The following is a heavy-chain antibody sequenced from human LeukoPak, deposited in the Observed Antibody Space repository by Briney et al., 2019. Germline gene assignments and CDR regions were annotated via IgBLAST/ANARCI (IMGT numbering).Heavy chain of an antibody. Sequence: ASVKVSCKASGYTFTSYGISWVRQAPGQGLEWMGWITTYNGNTNYAQKLQGRVTMTTDTSTSTAYMELSSLRSEDTAVYYCARDRGGTVDLWGRGTLVTVSS. CDR3: ARDRGGTVDL. D-gene: IGHD1-1*01. CDR1: GYTFTSYG. V-gene: IGHV1-18*01. J-gene: IGHJ2*01. CDR2: ITTYNGNT.